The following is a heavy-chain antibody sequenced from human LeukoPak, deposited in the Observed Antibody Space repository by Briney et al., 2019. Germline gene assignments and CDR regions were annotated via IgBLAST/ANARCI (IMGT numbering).Heavy chain of an antibody. CDR3: ARDGLNGVVGAFDI. CDR2: IYHSGST. J-gene: IGHJ3*02. CDR1: GGSISSSSYY. D-gene: IGHD1-26*01. Sequence: SETLSLTCTVSGGSISSSSYYWGWIRQPPGKGLEWIGYIYHSGSTYYNPSLKSRVTISVDRSKNQFSLKLSSVTAADTAVYYCARDGLNGVVGAFDIWGQGTMVTVSS. V-gene: IGHV4-30-2*01.